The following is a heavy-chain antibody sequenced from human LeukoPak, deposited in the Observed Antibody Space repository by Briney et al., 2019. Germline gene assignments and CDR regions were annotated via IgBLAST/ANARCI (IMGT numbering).Heavy chain of an antibody. CDR2: IHYSGST. J-gene: IGHJ4*02. V-gene: IGHV4-59*12. Sequence: SETLSLTCTVSGGSISSYYWSWIRQPPGKGLEWIGYIHYSGSTTYNPSLKSRVTISVDTSKNQFSLKLNSVTAADTAVYYCARDSGSSGFYYFYYWGQGTLVTVSS. D-gene: IGHD3-22*01. CDR1: GGSISSYY. CDR3: ARDSGSSGFYYFYY.